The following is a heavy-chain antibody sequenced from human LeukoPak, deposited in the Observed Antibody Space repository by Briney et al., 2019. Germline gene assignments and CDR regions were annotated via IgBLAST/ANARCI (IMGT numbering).Heavy chain of an antibody. Sequence: PGGSLRLSCATSGFTFSDYAMSWVRQAPGKGLEWVSTISNSGGNTHYADSVMGRFTISRDNSKSTLYLQMNSLRAEDTAVYYCARDGGSGAVGYWGQGTLVTVSS. CDR1: GFTFSDYA. V-gene: IGHV3-23*01. J-gene: IGHJ4*02. D-gene: IGHD1-26*01. CDR2: ISNSGGNT. CDR3: ARDGGSGAVGY.